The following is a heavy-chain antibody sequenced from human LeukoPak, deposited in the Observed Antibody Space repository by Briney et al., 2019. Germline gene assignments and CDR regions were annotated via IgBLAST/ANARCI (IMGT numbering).Heavy chain of an antibody. J-gene: IGHJ4*02. CDR3: ATIKVRANNYDTDGFEY. CDR1: GFTLSSFW. V-gene: IGHV3-7*05. CDR2: IKQDGNEK. Sequence: QAGGSLRLSCAASGFTLSSFWMSWVRQAPGKGLEWVANIKQDGNEKYYADSVKGRFTISRDNAKNSLYLQMNSLRAEDTAVYYCATIKVRANNYDTDGFEYWGQGTLVTVSS. D-gene: IGHD3-10*01.